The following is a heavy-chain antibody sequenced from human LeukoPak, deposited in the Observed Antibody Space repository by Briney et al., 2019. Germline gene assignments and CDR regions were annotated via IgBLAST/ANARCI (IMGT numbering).Heavy chain of an antibody. V-gene: IGHV5-51*01. CDR3: ARHSDYGSGSYYQYDP. D-gene: IGHD3-10*01. Sequence: GESLKLSCKGPGYSFTRYWIGWVRQMPGKGLEWMGVIYPGDSDTRYSPSFQGQVTISADKSISTAYLQWSSLKASDTAMYYCARHSDYGSGSYYQYDPWGQGTLVTVSS. CDR2: IYPGDSDT. J-gene: IGHJ5*02. CDR1: GYSFTRYW.